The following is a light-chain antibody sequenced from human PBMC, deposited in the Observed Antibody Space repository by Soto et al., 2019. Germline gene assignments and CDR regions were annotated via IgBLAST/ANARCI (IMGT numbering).Light chain of an antibody. CDR2: KVS. V-gene: IGKV2-30*01. CDR3: MQGTHWPYT. J-gene: IGKJ2*01. Sequence: DVVMTQSPLSLPVTLGQPASISCRASRSLIYTDGNTYLNWFHQRPGQSPRRLFAKVSNRDSGVPDRFSGSGSGTDFTLKISWVEAEDVGLYYCMQGTHWPYTFGQGTQLEIK. CDR1: RSLIYTDGNTY.